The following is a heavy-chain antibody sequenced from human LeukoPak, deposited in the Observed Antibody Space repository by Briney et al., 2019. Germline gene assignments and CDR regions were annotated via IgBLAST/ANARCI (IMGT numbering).Heavy chain of an antibody. CDR3: ATHSSGYYYVNPLWQH. J-gene: IGHJ1*01. Sequence: ASVKVSCKASGYILTELSMHWVRQAPGKGLEWMGGFDPEDGETIYAQKFQGRIIMTEDTSTDTAYMELSSLRSEDTAVYYCATHSSGYYYVNPLWQHWGQGTLVTVSS. CDR2: FDPEDGET. V-gene: IGHV1-24*01. CDR1: GYILTELS. D-gene: IGHD3-22*01.